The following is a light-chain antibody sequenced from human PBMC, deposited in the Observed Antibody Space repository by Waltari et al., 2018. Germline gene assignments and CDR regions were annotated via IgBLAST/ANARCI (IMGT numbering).Light chain of an antibody. CDR2: DTS. Sequence: EIVFTQSPATLSLSPGERATLSCRASQTVDPYLAWYQQRPGQAPRLLIYDTSNRATCIPDRFSGSGSETDFTLTISSLEPEDFAVYYCQQRRRWPLTFGGGSKVEI. V-gene: IGKV3-11*01. CDR1: QTVDPY. J-gene: IGKJ4*01. CDR3: QQRRRWPLT.